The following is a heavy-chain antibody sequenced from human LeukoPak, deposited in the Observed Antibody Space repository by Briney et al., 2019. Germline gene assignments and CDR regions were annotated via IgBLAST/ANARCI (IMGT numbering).Heavy chain of an antibody. CDR2: ISGSGGST. CDR3: AKDQAYSSSCIDY. J-gene: IGHJ4*02. CDR1: GFTFSSYA. D-gene: IGHD6-13*01. V-gene: IGHV3-23*01. Sequence: GGSLRLPCAASGFTFSSYAMSWVRQAPGKGLEWVSAISGSGGSTYYADSVKGRFTISRDNSKNTLYLQMNSLRAEDTAVYYCAKDQAYSSSCIDYWGQGTLVTVSS.